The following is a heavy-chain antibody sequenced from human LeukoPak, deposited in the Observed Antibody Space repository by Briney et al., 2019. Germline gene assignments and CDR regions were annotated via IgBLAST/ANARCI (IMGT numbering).Heavy chain of an antibody. CDR2: FYYSGST. Sequence: PSETLSLTCTVSGGSVSSGSYYWNWIRQPPGKGLEWIGYFYYSGSTNYNPSVKSRVTISLDTSKNQFSLKLSSVTAADTAVYYCARPPNSSGWYTYWGQGALVTVSS. J-gene: IGHJ4*02. CDR3: ARPPNSSGWYTY. D-gene: IGHD6-19*01. V-gene: IGHV4-61*01. CDR1: GGSVSSGSYY.